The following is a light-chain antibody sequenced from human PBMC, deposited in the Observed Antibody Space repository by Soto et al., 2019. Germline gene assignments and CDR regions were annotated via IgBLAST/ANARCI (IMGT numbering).Light chain of an antibody. CDR3: QHYYNWPRT. J-gene: IGKJ1*01. CDR2: GTS. V-gene: IGKV3-20*01. CDR1: QSIDNNH. Sequence: EIVLTQSPGTLSLSPGERVTLSCRASQSIDNNHLAWYQQKPGQAPRLLIHGTSNRATGIPDRFSGSGSGTDFTLTFSRLEPEDFAVYYCQHYYNWPRTFGQGTKVEFK.